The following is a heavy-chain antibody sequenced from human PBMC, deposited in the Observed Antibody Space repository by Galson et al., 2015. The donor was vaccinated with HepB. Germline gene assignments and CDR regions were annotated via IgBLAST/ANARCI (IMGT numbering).Heavy chain of an antibody. CDR1: GFTLSTYG. CDR3: AQLGGIYDFIWGSHAGAFDI. J-gene: IGHJ3*02. Sequence: SLRLSCAASGFTLSTYGMHWVRQTPGKGLEWVAVISETGSNKYYGDSVKGRFTVSRDNSKNTLFLQMNSLREEDTAIYYCAQLGGIYDFIWGSHAGAFDIWGQGTMVTVSS. D-gene: IGHD3-16*01. CDR2: ISETGSNK. V-gene: IGHV3-30*18.